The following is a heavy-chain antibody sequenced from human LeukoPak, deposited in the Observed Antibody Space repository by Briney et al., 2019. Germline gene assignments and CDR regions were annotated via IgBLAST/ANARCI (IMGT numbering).Heavy chain of an antibody. J-gene: IGHJ6*03. CDR1: GGSISNYY. V-gene: IGHV4-34*01. Sequence: PGGSLSLTCTVSGGSISNYYWGWIRQPPGKGLEWIGEINHSGSTNYNPSLKSRVTISVDTSKNQFSLKLSSVTAADTAVYYCARRRLRYFDWLEGDYYYYYMDVWGKGTTVTISS. CDR3: ARRRLRYFDWLEGDYYYYYMDV. CDR2: INHSGST. D-gene: IGHD3-9*01.